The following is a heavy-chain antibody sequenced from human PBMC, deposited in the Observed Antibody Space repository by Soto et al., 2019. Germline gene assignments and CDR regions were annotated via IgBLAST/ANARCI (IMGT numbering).Heavy chain of an antibody. CDR1: GGTFSSYT. CDR2: IIPILGIA. CDR3: ARPLGGVVAATGWAFDI. V-gene: IGHV1-69*02. Sequence: SVKVSCKASGGTFSSYTISWVRQAPGQGLEWMGRIIPILGIANYAQKFQGRVTITADKSTSTAYMELSSLRSEDTAVYYCARPLGGVVAATGWAFDIWGQGTMVTVSS. D-gene: IGHD2-15*01. J-gene: IGHJ3*02.